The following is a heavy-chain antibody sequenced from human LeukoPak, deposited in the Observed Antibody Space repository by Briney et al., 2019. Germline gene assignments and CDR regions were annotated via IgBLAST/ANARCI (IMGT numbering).Heavy chain of an antibody. J-gene: IGHJ4*02. D-gene: IGHD1-26*01. Sequence: SETLSLTCTVSGGSISSHYWSWIRQPPGKGLEWIGSISGSTHYNPSLKSRVTISVDTSKNQFSLKLTSVTAADTAVYYCANAASYSVDYWGQGTLVTVSS. CDR3: ANAASYSVDY. CDR2: ISGST. CDR1: GGSISSHY. V-gene: IGHV4-59*05.